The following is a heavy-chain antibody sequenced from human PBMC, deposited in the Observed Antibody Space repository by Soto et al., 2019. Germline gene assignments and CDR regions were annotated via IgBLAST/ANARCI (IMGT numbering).Heavy chain of an antibody. D-gene: IGHD2-2*01. Sequence: ETLSLTCSVSGGSISSYYWSWIGQPAGKGLEWVGRIYASGSTNYNPSLESRVTMSVDTSKNQFSLKVSPVTAADTAVYYCARDVYGSTTSGYYYYGMDVWGQGTTVTVSS. CDR1: GGSISSYY. J-gene: IGHJ6*02. CDR2: IYASGST. CDR3: ARDVYGSTTSGYYYYGMDV. V-gene: IGHV4-4*07.